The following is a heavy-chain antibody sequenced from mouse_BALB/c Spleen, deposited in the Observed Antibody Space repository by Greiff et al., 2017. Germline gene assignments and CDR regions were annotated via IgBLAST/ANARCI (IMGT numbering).Heavy chain of an antibody. CDR2: IDPENGDT. V-gene: IGHV14-4*02. CDR1: GFNIKDYY. Sequence: EVQLQQSGAELVRSGASVKLSCTASGFNIKDYYMHWVKQRPEQGLEWIGWIDPENGDTEYAPKFQGKATMTADTSSNTAYLQLSSLTSEDTAVYYCNAQGGYAMDYWGQGTSVTVSS. J-gene: IGHJ4*01. CDR3: NAQGGYAMDY.